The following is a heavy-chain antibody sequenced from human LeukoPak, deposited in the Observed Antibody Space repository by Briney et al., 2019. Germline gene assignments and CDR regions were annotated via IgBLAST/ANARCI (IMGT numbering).Heavy chain of an antibody. Sequence: GGSLRLSCAASGFTFSSYWMSWIRQAPGKGLEWVANIKQDGSEKYYVDSVKGRFTISRDNAKNSLYLQMNSLRAEDTAVYYCARDRIVTYYDILTGSRAFDIWGQGTMVTVSS. D-gene: IGHD3-9*01. V-gene: IGHV3-7*01. CDR3: ARDRIVTYYDILTGSRAFDI. CDR2: IKQDGSEK. CDR1: GFTFSSYW. J-gene: IGHJ3*02.